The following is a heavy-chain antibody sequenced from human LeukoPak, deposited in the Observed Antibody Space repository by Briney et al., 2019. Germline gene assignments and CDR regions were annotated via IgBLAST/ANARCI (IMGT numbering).Heavy chain of an antibody. D-gene: IGHD3-10*01. Sequence: GGSLRLSCAASGFTFSRYWMHWVRQAPGKGLEWISYISSSSSTIYYADSVKGRFTISRDNAKNSLYLRMNSLRDEDTAVYYCARDLETYYYGSGTYFPLDYWGQGTLVTVSS. CDR2: ISSSSSTI. CDR1: GFTFSRYW. V-gene: IGHV3-48*02. J-gene: IGHJ4*02. CDR3: ARDLETYYYGSGTYFPLDY.